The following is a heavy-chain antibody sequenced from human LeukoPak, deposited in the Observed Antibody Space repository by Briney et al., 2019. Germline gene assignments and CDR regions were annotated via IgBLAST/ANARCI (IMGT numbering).Heavy chain of an antibody. CDR3: ARDSSGWYHWFDP. CDR2: INPSGGST. J-gene: IGHJ5*02. V-gene: IGHV1-46*01. D-gene: IGHD6-19*01. Sequence: GASVKVSCKASGYTFTTYYVHWVRQAPGQGLEWMGIINPSGGSTTYAQKFQGRVTMTRNTSISTAYMELSSLRSEDTAVYYCARDSSGWYHWFDPWGQGTLVTVSS. CDR1: GYTFTTYY.